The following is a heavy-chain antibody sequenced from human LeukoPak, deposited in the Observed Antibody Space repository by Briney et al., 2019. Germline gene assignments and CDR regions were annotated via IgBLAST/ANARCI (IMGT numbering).Heavy chain of an antibody. CDR2: ISAYNGNT. Sequence: ASVKVSCKASGYTFTSYGISWVRQAPGQGLEWMGWISAYNGNTNYAQKLQGRVAMTTDTSTSTAYMELRSLRSDDTAVYYCARGDGYCSGGSCYINSGYNWFDPWGQGTLVTVSS. V-gene: IGHV1-18*01. D-gene: IGHD2-15*01. CDR1: GYTFTSYG. J-gene: IGHJ5*02. CDR3: ARGDGYCSGGSCYINSGYNWFDP.